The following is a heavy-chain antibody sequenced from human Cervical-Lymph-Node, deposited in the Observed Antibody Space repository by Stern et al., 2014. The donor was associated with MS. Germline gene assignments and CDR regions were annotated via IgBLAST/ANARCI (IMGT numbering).Heavy chain of an antibody. J-gene: IGHJ4*02. Sequence: QVQLQQSGPGLVKPSQTLSLTCTVSGGSMNSRPYYWNWLRQPAGKALEWIGRIYISGSTNYNPSLESRVTISIDPSKNPLSLKLGFGTAADTAVYYCAREGETSDFFPFDYWGQGAQVIVSS. CDR3: AREGETSDFFPFDY. D-gene: IGHD3/OR15-3a*01. V-gene: IGHV4-61*02. CDR1: GGSMNSRPYY. CDR2: IYISGST.